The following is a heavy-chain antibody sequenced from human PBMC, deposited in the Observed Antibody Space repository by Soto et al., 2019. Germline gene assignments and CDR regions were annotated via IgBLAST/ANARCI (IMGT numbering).Heavy chain of an antibody. CDR1: GFTFSRSA. J-gene: IGHJ4*02. D-gene: IGHD3-9*01. CDR2: VRTQPNNYAT. Sequence: GESLKISCVASGFTFSRSALHWVRQTSGKGLEWFGRVRTQPNNYATAYGASVNGRFTISRDDSKNAAYLHLTGLRTEDTAIYYCASLSYYDHSTGHYLDFWGRGTLVTVSS. V-gene: IGHV3-73*01. CDR3: ASLSYYDHSTGHYLDF.